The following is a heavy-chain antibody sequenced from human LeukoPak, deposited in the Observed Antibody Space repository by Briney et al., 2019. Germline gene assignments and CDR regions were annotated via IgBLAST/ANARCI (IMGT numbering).Heavy chain of an antibody. Sequence: KPSETLSLTCTVSGGSISTYYWSWLRQPPGKGLEWIGYIYYSGSTNYNPSLKSRVTISGDTSKNPFSLELSSVTAAVTAVYYCAKGYGGNFLDYWGQGTLVTVSS. V-gene: IGHV4-59*03. CDR2: IYYSGST. CDR1: GGSISTYY. CDR3: AKGYGGNFLDY. D-gene: IGHD4-23*01. J-gene: IGHJ4*02.